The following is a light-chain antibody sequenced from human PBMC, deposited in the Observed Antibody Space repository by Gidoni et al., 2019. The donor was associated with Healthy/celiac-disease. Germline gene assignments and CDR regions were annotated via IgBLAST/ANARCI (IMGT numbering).Light chain of an antibody. CDR1: KLGDKY. J-gene: IGLJ1*01. CDR2: QDS. Sequence: SYELTQPPSGSVSPGQTASIPCPGDKLGDKYACWYQQKPGQSPVLVIYQDSKRPSGIPERFSGSNSGNTATLTISGTQAMDEADYYCQAWDSSTAVFGTGTKVTVL. CDR3: QAWDSSTAV. V-gene: IGLV3-1*01.